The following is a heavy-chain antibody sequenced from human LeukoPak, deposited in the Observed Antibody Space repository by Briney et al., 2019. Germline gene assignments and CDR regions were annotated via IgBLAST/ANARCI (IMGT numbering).Heavy chain of an antibody. V-gene: IGHV5-51*01. CDR1: GSIFTSYW. CDR3: ARRGKTGTIDY. D-gene: IGHD1-7*01. CDR2: IYPGDSDT. Sequence: GESLQISCKGSGSIFTSYWIGWVRELPGKGVEGMGIIYPGDSDTRYSPSLQGQVTISADKSISTAYLQWSSLKASDTAMYYCARRGKTGTIDYWGQGTLVTVSS. J-gene: IGHJ4*02.